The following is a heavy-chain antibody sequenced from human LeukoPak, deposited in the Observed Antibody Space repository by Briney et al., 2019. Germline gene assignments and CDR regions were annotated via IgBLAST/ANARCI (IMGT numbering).Heavy chain of an antibody. J-gene: IGHJ4*02. CDR3: ARVQGDIVVVPADKFGYYFDY. Sequence: PSETLSLTCAVYGGSFSGYYWSWIRQRPGKGLEWIGEINHSGSTNYNPSLKSRVTISVDTSKNQFSLKLSSVTAADTAVYYCARVQGDIVVVPADKFGYYFDYWGQGTLVTVSS. CDR2: INHSGST. CDR1: GGSFSGYY. D-gene: IGHD2-2*01. V-gene: IGHV4-34*01.